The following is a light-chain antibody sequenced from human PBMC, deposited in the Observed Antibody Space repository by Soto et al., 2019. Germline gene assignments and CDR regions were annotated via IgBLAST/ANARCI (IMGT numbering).Light chain of an antibody. CDR3: VAWDDSLNGGV. CDR1: SSNIGENA. Sequence: QSVLTQPPSVSGAPRQRVTISCSGSSSNIGENAVNWYQQVPGKAPKLLIYYDDLLPSGVSDRFSGSKSGTSASLAISGLQSEDEADYYCVAWDDSLNGGVFGGGTQLTVL. V-gene: IGLV1-36*01. CDR2: YDD. J-gene: IGLJ3*02.